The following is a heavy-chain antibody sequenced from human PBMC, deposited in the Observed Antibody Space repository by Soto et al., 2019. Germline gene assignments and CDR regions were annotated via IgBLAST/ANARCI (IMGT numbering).Heavy chain of an antibody. D-gene: IGHD1-1*01. Sequence: RQDPGKGLEWVAVISYDGSNKYYADSVKGRFTISSDNSKNTLSLPMNSLRAEDTAVYNFAKGGTIGTVYYCMYVWGQGTTVTVSS. J-gene: IGHJ6*02. CDR3: AKGGTIGTVYYCMYV. V-gene: IGHV3-30*18. CDR2: ISYDGSNK.